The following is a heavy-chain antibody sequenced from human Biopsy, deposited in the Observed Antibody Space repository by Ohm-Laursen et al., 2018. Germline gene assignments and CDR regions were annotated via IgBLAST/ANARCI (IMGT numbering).Heavy chain of an antibody. CDR2: IVPVLGHL. Sequence: SSVKVSCNASGGPSSNYAFSWVRQAPGQGLEWVGRIVPVLGHLNYAQRFQGRVSITADKSSSYVFMELSRLTSGDTAVYYCAADADGYYTEFDYWGPGTLVTVSS. D-gene: IGHD3-3*01. CDR1: GGPSSNYA. V-gene: IGHV1-69*04. J-gene: IGHJ4*02. CDR3: AADADGYYTEFDY.